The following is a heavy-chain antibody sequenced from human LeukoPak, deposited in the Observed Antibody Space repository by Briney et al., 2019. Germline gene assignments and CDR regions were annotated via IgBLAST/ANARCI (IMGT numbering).Heavy chain of an antibody. V-gene: IGHV4-34*01. J-gene: IGHJ4*02. CDR2: INHSGST. CDR1: GGSLIGYL. Sequence: SETLSLTCPGYGGSLIGYLWRGMRQPPGKGLEWIGEINHSGSTNYNPSLKSRVTISVDTSKKQFSLKLSSVTAADTAVYYCARGVGNYGEPTGCCGQGTLVTVSS. CDR3: ARGVGNYGEPTGC. D-gene: IGHD4-17*01.